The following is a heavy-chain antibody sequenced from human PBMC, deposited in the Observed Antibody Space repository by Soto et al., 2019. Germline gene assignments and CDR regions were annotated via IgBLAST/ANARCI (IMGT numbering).Heavy chain of an antibody. Sequence: QVQLVQSGAEVKKPGSSVKVSCKAPGGTFSSYAISWVRQAPGQGLEWMGGIIPIFGTAKYAQKFQGRVTITADESTSTGYLALRSLIYEDRAVYYCARSQGGSSSLDIYYYYYYGMDVWGQGTTVTVSS. V-gene: IGHV1-69*01. D-gene: IGHD2-15*01. CDR3: ARSQGGSSSLDIYYYYYYGMDV. CDR1: GGTFSSYA. J-gene: IGHJ6*02. CDR2: IIPIFGTA.